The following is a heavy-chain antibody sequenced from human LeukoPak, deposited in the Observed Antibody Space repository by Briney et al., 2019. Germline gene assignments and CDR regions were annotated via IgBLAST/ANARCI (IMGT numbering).Heavy chain of an antibody. CDR3: AKHRPIAVAGTGYYYGMDV. Sequence: GGSLRLSCAASGFTFSSYAMSWVRQAPGKGLEWVSAISSSGGSTYCADSVKGRLTISRDNSKNTLYLQMNSLRAEDTAVYYCAKHRPIAVAGTGYYYGMDVWGQGTTVTVSS. CDR2: ISSSGGST. D-gene: IGHD6-19*01. J-gene: IGHJ6*02. CDR1: GFTFSSYA. V-gene: IGHV3-23*01.